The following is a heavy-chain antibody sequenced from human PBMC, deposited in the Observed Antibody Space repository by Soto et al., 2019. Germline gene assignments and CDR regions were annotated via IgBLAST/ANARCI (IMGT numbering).Heavy chain of an antibody. V-gene: IGHV4-39*01. D-gene: IGHD2-21*01. CDR2: IYYSGST. CDR3: ARHIVVVIAPDY. Sequence: QLQLQESGPGLVKPSETLSLTCTVSGGSISSSSYYWGWIRQPPGKGLEWIGSIYYSGSTYYNPSLKSRVTISVDTSKNQFSLKLSSVTAADTAVYYCARHIVVVIAPDYWGQGTLVTVSS. J-gene: IGHJ4*02. CDR1: GGSISSSSYY.